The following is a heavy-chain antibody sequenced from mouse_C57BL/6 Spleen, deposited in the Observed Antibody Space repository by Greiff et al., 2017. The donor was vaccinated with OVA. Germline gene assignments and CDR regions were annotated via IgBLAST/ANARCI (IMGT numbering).Heavy chain of an antibody. CDR3: ARDGYGSIDYFDY. J-gene: IGHJ2*01. D-gene: IGHD1-1*01. V-gene: IGHV1-22*01. CDR2: INPNNGGT. CDR1: GYTFTDYN. Sequence: VQLQQSGPELVKPGASVKMSCKASGYTFTDYNMHWVKQSHGKSLEWIGYINPNNGGTSYNQKFKGKATLTVTKSSSTAYMELRSLTSEDSAVYYCARDGYGSIDYFDYWGQGTTLTVSS.